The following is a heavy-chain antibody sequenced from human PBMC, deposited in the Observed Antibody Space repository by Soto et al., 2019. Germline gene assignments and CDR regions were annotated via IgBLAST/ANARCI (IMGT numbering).Heavy chain of an antibody. J-gene: IGHJ4*02. V-gene: IGHV3-30-3*01. CDR1: GFTFSSYA. Sequence: GGSLRLSCAASGFTFSSYAMHWVRQAPGKGLEWVAVISYDGSNKYYADSVKGRFTISRDNSKNTLYLQMNSLRAEDTAVYYCVKVGSRHYDFWSGYFVDYWGQGTLVTVSS. CDR3: VKVGSRHYDFWSGYFVDY. CDR2: ISYDGSNK. D-gene: IGHD3-3*01.